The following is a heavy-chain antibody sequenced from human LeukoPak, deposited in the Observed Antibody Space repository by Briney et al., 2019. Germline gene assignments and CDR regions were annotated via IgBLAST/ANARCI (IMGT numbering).Heavy chain of an antibody. CDR3: ARDIVATGSGIDL. Sequence: AGGSLRLSCRGSGFTFSNYEMNWVRQAPGKGLEWVSFIYNGATYYADSVKGRFVTSRDDANSLVFLQMNRLRVDDTAVYYCARDIVATGSGIDLWGQGTMVTVSS. CDR2: IYNGAT. D-gene: IGHD5-12*01. J-gene: IGHJ3*01. V-gene: IGHV3-48*03. CDR1: GFTFSNYE.